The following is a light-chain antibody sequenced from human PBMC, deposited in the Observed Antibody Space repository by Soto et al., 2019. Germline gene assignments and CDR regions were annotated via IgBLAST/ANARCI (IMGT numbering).Light chain of an antibody. CDR1: QSVGYS. Sequence: DIQMTQSPSSLSASAGNRVTISCRASQSVGYSLNWYQQRPGKAPELLIYAASSLSSGVPSRFSGSGSGTDFTLTISSLQPEDFATYYCQQSSSNPRTFGQGTRVEMK. CDR3: QQSSSNPRT. V-gene: IGKV1-39*01. CDR2: AAS. J-gene: IGKJ1*01.